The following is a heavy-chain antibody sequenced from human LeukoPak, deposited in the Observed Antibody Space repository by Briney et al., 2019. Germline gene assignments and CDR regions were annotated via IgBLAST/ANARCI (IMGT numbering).Heavy chain of an antibody. D-gene: IGHD4-23*01. V-gene: IGHV1-69*13. CDR3: ARLRITRVTPFDY. CDR1: GGTFSRYA. CDR2: IIPIFGTA. Sequence: SVKVSCKASGGTFSRYAISWVRQAPGQGLEWMGGIIPIFGTANYAQKFQGRVTITADESTSTAYMELSSLRSEDTAVYYCARLRITRVTPFDYWGQGTLVTVSS. J-gene: IGHJ4*02.